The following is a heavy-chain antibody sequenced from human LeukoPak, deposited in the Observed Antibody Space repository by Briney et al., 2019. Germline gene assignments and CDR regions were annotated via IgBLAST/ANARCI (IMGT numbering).Heavy chain of an antibody. CDR3: ARVTLTSANFDY. Sequence: GGSLRLSCAASGFTFSSNGMSWIRQAPGKGLEWVSYISSSGSTIYYADSVKGRFTISRDNANNSLYLQMNSLRAEDTAVYYCARVTLTSANFDYWGQGTLVTVSS. CDR1: GFTFSSNG. V-gene: IGHV3-11*01. CDR2: ISSSGSTI. J-gene: IGHJ4*02.